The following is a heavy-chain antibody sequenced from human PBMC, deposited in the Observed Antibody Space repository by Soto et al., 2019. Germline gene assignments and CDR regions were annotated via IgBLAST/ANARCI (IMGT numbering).Heavy chain of an antibody. V-gene: IGHV3-9*01. CDR1: GFTVDDYA. J-gene: IGHJ4*02. CDR2: ISWNSETI. Sequence: EVQLVESGGGLVQPGRSLRLSCAASGFTVDDYAMHWVRQAPGKGLEWVSGISWNSETIDYADSVKGRFTISRDNAKSSLFLQMNSLRPDDTALYYCAKDMKWGGMTTIHYFDSWGQGTLGTVSS. D-gene: IGHD4-17*01. CDR3: AKDMKWGGMTTIHYFDS.